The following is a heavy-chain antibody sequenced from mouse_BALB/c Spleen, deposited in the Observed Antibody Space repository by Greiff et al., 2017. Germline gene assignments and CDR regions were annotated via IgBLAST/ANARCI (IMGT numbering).Heavy chain of an antibody. J-gene: IGHJ2*01. V-gene: IGHV10-1*02. CDR2: IRSKSNNYAT. D-gene: IGHD2-3*01. CDR1: GFTFNTYA. Sequence: DVMLVESGGGLVQPKGSLKLSCAASGFTFNTYAMNWVRQAPGKGLEWVARIRSKSNNYATYYADSVKDRFTISRDDSQSMLYLQMNNLKTEDTAMYYCVRRGDGYSFDYWGQGTTLTVSS. CDR3: VRRGDGYSFDY.